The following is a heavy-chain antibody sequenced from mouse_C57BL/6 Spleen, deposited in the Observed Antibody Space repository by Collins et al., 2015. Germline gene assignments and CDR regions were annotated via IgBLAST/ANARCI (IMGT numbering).Heavy chain of an antibody. CDR2: IHPNSGST. D-gene: IGHD1-1*01. CDR3: AYYYGSSHWYFDV. V-gene: IGHV1-64*01. CDR1: GYTFTSYW. J-gene: IGHJ1*03. Sequence: QVQLQQPGAELVKPGASVKLSCKASGYTFTSYWMHWVMQRPGQGLEWIGMIHPNSGSTNYNEKFKSKATLTVDKSSSTAYMQLSSLTSEDSAVYYCAYYYGSSHWYFDVWGTGTTVTVSS.